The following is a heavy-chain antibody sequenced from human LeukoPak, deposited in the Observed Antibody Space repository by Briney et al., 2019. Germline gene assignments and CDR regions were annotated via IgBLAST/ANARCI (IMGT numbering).Heavy chain of an antibody. CDR3: AREYYDILTGPGGSDY. Sequence: ASVKVSCKASGYTFTSYDINWVRQATGQGLEWMGWMNPNSGNTGYAQKFQGRVTMTRNTSISTAYMELSSLRSEDTAVYYCAREYYDILTGPGGSDYWGQGTLVTVSS. V-gene: IGHV1-8*01. CDR1: GYTFTSYD. J-gene: IGHJ4*02. D-gene: IGHD3-9*01. CDR2: MNPNSGNT.